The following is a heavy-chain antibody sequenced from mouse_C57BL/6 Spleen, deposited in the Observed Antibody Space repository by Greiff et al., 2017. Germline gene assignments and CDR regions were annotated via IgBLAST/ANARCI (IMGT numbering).Heavy chain of an antibody. J-gene: IGHJ3*01. CDR1: GYTFTDYE. D-gene: IGHD1-1*01. CDR3: TRRVGINYNGGAWFAY. CDR2: IDPETGGT. Sequence: VQLQQSGAELVRPGASVTLSCKASGYTFTDYEMHWVKQTPVHGLEWIGAIDPETGGTAYNQKFKGQAILTADKSSSTGYMELRILTSEDSAVYYCTRRVGINYNGGAWFAYWGQGTLVTVSS. V-gene: IGHV1-15*01.